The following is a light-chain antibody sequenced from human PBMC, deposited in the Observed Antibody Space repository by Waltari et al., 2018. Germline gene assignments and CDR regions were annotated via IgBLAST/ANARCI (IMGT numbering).Light chain of an antibody. CDR3: SSYGGSSTLV. Sequence: QSALTQPPSASGSPGQSVTISCTGSSNDVGGFDYVSWYQQQPGKAPKHIIQEVNKRPSGVPDRFYGSKSGNSAYLTVSGLQADDEGDYHCSSYGGSSTLVFGGGTKLTVL. V-gene: IGLV2-8*01. CDR2: EVN. CDR1: SNDVGGFDY. J-gene: IGLJ2*01.